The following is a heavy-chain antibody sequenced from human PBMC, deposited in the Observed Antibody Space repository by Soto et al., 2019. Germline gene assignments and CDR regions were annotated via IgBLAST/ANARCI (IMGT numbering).Heavy chain of an antibody. CDR1: GFTFSNYA. V-gene: IGHV3-23*01. Sequence: GSLRLSCTASGFTFSNYAMSWVRQAPGKGLEWVSTFSSGGGGTYYADSVKGRFTISRDNSKNTLSLQMNSLRAEDTAVYYCTKENRYCSGANCFTFDYWGLGTLVNVSS. CDR2: FSSGGGGT. J-gene: IGHJ4*02. D-gene: IGHD2-15*01. CDR3: TKENRYCSGANCFTFDY.